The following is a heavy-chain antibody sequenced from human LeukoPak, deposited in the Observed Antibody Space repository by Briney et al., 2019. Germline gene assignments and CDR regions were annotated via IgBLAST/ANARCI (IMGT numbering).Heavy chain of an antibody. J-gene: IGHJ5*02. CDR1: GGSFSGYY. CDR2: VSHSGST. Sequence: SETLSLTCAVYGGSFSGYYWSWIRQPPGKGLEWIGEVSHSGSTNYNPSLKSRVTISGDTSKNQFSLKLSSVTAADTAVYYCARTPPYNWFDPWGQGTLVTVSS. CDR3: ARTPPYNWFDP. V-gene: IGHV4-34*01. D-gene: IGHD2-15*01.